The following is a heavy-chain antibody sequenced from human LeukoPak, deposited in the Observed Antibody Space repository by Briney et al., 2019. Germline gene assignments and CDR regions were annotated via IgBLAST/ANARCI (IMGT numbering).Heavy chain of an antibody. Sequence: SETLSLTCGVSGGSISSNNWWSWVRQPPGQGLEWIGEIYHSGSANYNPSLKSRVTISVDKSKNQLSLKLISVTAADAAVYYCARDVGTALVTGDYWGQGTLVTVSS. D-gene: IGHD5-18*01. CDR1: GGSISSNNW. CDR3: ARDVGTALVTGDY. J-gene: IGHJ4*02. V-gene: IGHV4-4*02. CDR2: IYHSGSA.